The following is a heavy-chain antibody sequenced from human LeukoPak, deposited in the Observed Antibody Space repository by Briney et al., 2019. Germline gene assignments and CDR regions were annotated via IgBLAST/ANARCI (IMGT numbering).Heavy chain of an antibody. Sequence: GGSLRLSCAASGFTVSSNYMSWVRQAPGKGLVWVSRINSDGSSTSYADSVKGRFTISRDNAKNTLYLQMNSLRAEDTAVYYCARKAGGYSYGPLDYWGQGTLVTVSS. D-gene: IGHD5-18*01. J-gene: IGHJ4*02. CDR3: ARKAGGYSYGPLDY. V-gene: IGHV3-74*01. CDR2: INSDGSST. CDR1: GFTVSSNY.